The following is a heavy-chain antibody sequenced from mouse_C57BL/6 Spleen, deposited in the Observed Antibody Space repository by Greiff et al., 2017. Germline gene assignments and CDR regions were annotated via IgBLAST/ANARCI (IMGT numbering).Heavy chain of an antibody. CDR3: ARRVDYYGSSYGYIDV. Sequence: QVQLQQPGAELVRPGSSVKLSCKASGYTFTSYWMHWVKQRPIQGLEWIGNIDPSDSETHYNQKFKDKATLTVDKSSSTAYMQLSSLTSEDSAVYYCARRVDYYGSSYGYIDVWGTGTTVTVSS. J-gene: IGHJ1*03. D-gene: IGHD1-1*01. CDR2: IDPSDSET. V-gene: IGHV1-52*01. CDR1: GYTFTSYW.